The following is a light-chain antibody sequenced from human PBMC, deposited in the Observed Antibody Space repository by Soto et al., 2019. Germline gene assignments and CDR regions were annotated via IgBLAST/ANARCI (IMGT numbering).Light chain of an antibody. CDR3: QQYGTSEII. CDR2: DTS. CDR1: QSLTNSF. Sequence: EFVLTQSPGTLSLSPGERATLSCRASQSLTNSFLAWYQQRPGQAPRLLIYDTSSRASGILDRFSGSGSGTDFTLTISRLETEDFAVFYCQQYGTSEIIFGQGTRLE. V-gene: IGKV3-20*01. J-gene: IGKJ5*01.